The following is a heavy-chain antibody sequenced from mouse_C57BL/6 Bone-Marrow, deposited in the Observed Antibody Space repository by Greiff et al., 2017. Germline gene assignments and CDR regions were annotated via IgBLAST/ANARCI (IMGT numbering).Heavy chain of an antibody. CDR1: GYTFTSYW. V-gene: IGHV1-69*01. D-gene: IGHD2-4*01. CDR3: ARNDYDSYGCFDV. J-gene: IGHJ1*03. CDR2: IDPSDSYT. Sequence: QVQLQQPGAELVMPGASVKLSCKASGYTFTSYWMHWVKQRPGQGLEWIGEIDPSDSYTNYNQKFKGKSTWTVDKSSSTAYIQLSSLTSEDSAVYYGARNDYDSYGCFDVWGTGTTVTVSS.